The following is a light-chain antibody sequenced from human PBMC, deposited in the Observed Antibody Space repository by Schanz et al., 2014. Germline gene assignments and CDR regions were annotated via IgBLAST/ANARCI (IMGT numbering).Light chain of an antibody. Sequence: QSVLTQPPSASGTPGQRVTISCSGSSSNIGSSSVNWYQQLPGTAPKLLIYYNNQRPSGVPDRFSGSKSGNTASLTVSGLQAEDEADYYCSSYAGSNNVVFGGGTKLTVL. CDR1: SSNIGSSS. CDR2: YNN. CDR3: SSYAGSNNVV. V-gene: IGLV1-44*01. J-gene: IGLJ2*01.